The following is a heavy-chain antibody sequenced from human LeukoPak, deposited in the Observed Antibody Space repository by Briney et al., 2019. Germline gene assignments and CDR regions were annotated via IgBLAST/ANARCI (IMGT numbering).Heavy chain of an antibody. V-gene: IGHV3-21*01. Sequence: GGSLRLSCAASGFTFSSYSMNWVRQAPGKGLEWVSSISSSSSYIYYADSVKGRFTISRDNAKNSLYLQMNSLRAEDTAVYYCARYFDWLLRENYYYYYVDVWGKGTTVTVSS. CDR3: ARYFDWLLRENYYYYYVDV. CDR2: ISSSSSYI. CDR1: GFTFSSYS. D-gene: IGHD3-9*01. J-gene: IGHJ6*03.